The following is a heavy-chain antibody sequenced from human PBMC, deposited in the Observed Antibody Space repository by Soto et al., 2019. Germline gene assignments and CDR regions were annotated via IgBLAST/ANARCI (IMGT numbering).Heavy chain of an antibody. CDR1: GFTLSGYA. V-gene: IGHV3-64*01. CDR3: ARRARPDFYYMDV. D-gene: IGHD6-6*01. J-gene: IGHJ6*03. Sequence: EVQLAESGGGLAQPGGSLRLSCAASGFTLSGYAMDWVRQAPGKGLEYFSGIRSNGVGTYYANSVQGRFTISRDNSKNTVYLQMGSLRPEDMAVYYCARRARPDFYYMDVWGKGTTVTVSS. CDR2: IRSNGVGT.